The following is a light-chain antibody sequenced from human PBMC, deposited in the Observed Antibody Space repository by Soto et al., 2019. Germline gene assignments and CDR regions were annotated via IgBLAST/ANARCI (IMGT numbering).Light chain of an antibody. J-gene: IGLJ1*01. CDR2: EVN. CDR1: SSDIGGYNY. CDR3: TSYAGGNNV. V-gene: IGLV2-8*02. Sequence: SALTQPPSASRSPGQSVTISCTGTSSDIGGYNYVSWYQQHPGKLPKLMIYEVNKRPSGVPERFSGSKSGNTHSLTVSGLQADDEAYYYCTSYAGGNNVFGTGTKLSVL.